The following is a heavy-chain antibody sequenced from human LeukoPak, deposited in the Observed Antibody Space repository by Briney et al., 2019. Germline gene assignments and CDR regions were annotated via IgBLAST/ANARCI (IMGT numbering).Heavy chain of an antibody. V-gene: IGHV4-34*01. CDR2: INHSGST. CDR1: GFTFSSYA. CDR3: ARGNGDIVVVPAAIRHYYYYMDV. J-gene: IGHJ6*03. D-gene: IGHD2-2*02. Sequence: PGGSLRLSCAASGFTFSSYAMSWIRQPPGKGLEWIGEINHSGSTNYNPSLKSRVTISVDTSKNQFSLKVSSVTAADTAVYYCARGNGDIVVVPAAIRHYYYYMDVWGKGTTVTVSS.